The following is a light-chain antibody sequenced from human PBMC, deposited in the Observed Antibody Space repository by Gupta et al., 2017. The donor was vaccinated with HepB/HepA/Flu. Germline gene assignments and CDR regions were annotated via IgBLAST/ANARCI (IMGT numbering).Light chain of an antibody. Sequence: ETVLTQSPATLSLSPGERATLSCWASQSVDIYVAWYQQKPGQAPRLLIYDASHRATGIPARFSGSGSGTDFTLTISSLEPEDSAVYYCLQRKHWPPLTFGGGTKVEIK. CDR1: QSVDIY. CDR2: DAS. V-gene: IGKV3-11*01. J-gene: IGKJ4*01. CDR3: LQRKHWPPLT.